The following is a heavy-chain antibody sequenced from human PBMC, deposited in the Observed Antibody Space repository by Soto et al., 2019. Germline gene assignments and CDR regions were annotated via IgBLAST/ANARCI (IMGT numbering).Heavy chain of an antibody. V-gene: IGHV4-61*01. J-gene: IGHJ4*02. CDR3: ARDFAYFDS. CDR1: GGSFKSGSYS. D-gene: IGHD3-3*01. CDR2: VYHTGRT. Sequence: LSLTCTVSGGSFKSGSYSWSWIRHPPGKGLEWIGYVYHTGRTSYNPSLKSRVSISMDTSKNQFSLNLDSVTAADTAVYFCARDFAYFDSWGQGTLVTVS.